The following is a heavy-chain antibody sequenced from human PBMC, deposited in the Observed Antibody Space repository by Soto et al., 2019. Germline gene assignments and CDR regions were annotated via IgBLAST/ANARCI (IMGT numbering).Heavy chain of an antibody. Sequence: EVQLVESGGGLVQPGGSLRLSCAPSGFTFSSYWMHWVRQAPGTGLEWVARIKQDGTETYYVDSVKGRFTISRDNTEMSLYLQINSLRTGDTAVYYCARGTTSGATYFDYWGQGSLVTVSS. V-gene: IGHV3-7*03. CDR2: IKQDGTET. CDR3: ARGTTSGATYFDY. D-gene: IGHD5-12*01. J-gene: IGHJ4*02. CDR1: GFTFSSYW.